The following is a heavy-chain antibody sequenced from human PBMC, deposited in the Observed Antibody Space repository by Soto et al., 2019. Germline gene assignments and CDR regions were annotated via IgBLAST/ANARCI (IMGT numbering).Heavy chain of an antibody. Sequence: SVKVSCKASGYTFTSYGISWVRQAPGQGLEWMGGIIPIFGTANYAQKFQGRVTITADESTSTAYMELSSLRSEDTAVYYCARVSLEPTRTWFDYWGQGTLVTVSS. J-gene: IGHJ4*02. V-gene: IGHV1-69*13. CDR1: GYTFTSYG. CDR3: ARVSLEPTRTWFDY. D-gene: IGHD1-1*01. CDR2: IIPIFGTA.